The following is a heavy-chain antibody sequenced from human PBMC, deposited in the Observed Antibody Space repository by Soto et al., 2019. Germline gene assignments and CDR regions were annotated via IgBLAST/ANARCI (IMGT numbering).Heavy chain of an antibody. CDR2: INGDGSTT. CDR1: GFTFNSYW. Sequence: GGSLRLSCAASGFTFNSYWMHWVRQAPGKGLVWVSRINGDGSTTNYADSVKGRFTISRDNAKNTLDLQMYSLTAEDTAVYYCARQKDYIWGSYQGGTDAFDIWGQGTMVTVSS. D-gene: IGHD3-16*02. J-gene: IGHJ3*02. CDR3: ARQKDYIWGSYQGGTDAFDI. V-gene: IGHV3-74*01.